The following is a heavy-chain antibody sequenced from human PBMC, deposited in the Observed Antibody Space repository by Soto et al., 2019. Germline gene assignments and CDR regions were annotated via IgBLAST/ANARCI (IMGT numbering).Heavy chain of an antibody. CDR1: GLTFSSYW. V-gene: IGHV3-74*01. D-gene: IGHD2-2*01. Sequence: EVQLVESGGGLVQPGGSLRLSCAASGLTFSSYWMHWVRQVPGKGLVWVSRVNSDGSFTTYADSVKGRFTISPDNDKNTLYLQMNSLRAADTTVYYCVRETPSVDHYYFYMDVWGKGTTVTVSS. CDR2: VNSDGSFT. CDR3: VRETPSVDHYYFYMDV. J-gene: IGHJ6*03.